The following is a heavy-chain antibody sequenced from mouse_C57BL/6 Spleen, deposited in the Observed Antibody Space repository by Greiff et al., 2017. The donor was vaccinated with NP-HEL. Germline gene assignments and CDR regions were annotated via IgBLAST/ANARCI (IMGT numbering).Heavy chain of an antibody. J-gene: IGHJ4*01. CDR2: ILPGSGST. D-gene: IGHD1-1*01. CDR1: GYTFTGYW. V-gene: IGHV1-9*01. CDR3: ARWGITTVPYYYAMDY. Sequence: QVQLQQSGAELMKPGASVKLSCKATGYTFTGYWIEWVKQRPGHGLEWIGEILPGSGSTNYNEKFKGKATFTADTSSNTAYMQLSSLTTEDSAIYYCARWGITTVPYYYAMDYWGQGTSVTVSS.